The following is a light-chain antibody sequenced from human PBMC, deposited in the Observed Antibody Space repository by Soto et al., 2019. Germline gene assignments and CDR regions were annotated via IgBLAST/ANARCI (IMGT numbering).Light chain of an antibody. CDR1: QSVSSSY. Sequence: EIVLTQSPGTLSFSPGDRATLSCRASQSVSSSYLAWYQQKPGQAPRLLIYGASSRATGIPARFSGSGSGTEFTLTISSLQSEDFAVYYCQQYNDWPWTFGQGTKVDIK. CDR3: QQYNDWPWT. CDR2: GAS. J-gene: IGKJ1*01. V-gene: IGKV3-15*01.